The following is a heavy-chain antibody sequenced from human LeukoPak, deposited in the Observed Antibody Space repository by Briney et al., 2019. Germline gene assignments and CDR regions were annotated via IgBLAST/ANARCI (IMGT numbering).Heavy chain of an antibody. CDR1: GGSVSNYY. Sequence: PSETLSLTCAVSGGSVSNYYWSWIRQPPGKGLEWIGYIHHSGSRNYYPSLKSRVTTSVDTSKNWISLRLTSVTAADTAVYYCARAIGSGPGGHFDFWGRGILVPVSS. CDR3: ARAIGSGPGGHFDF. V-gene: IGHV4-59*08. CDR2: IHHSGSR. D-gene: IGHD3-10*01. J-gene: IGHJ4*01.